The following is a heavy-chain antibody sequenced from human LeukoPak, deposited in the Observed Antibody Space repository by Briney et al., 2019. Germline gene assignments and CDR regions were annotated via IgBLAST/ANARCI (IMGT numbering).Heavy chain of an antibody. Sequence: GGSLRLSCAASGFTFSSYAMHWVRQAPGKGLEWVAVISYDGSNKYHADSVKGRFTISRDNSKNTLYLQMNSLRAEDTAVYYCARVGDFWSGPKYYFDYWGQGTLVTVSS. V-gene: IGHV3-30-3*01. D-gene: IGHD3-3*01. CDR3: ARVGDFWSGPKYYFDY. CDR2: ISYDGSNK. J-gene: IGHJ4*02. CDR1: GFTFSSYA.